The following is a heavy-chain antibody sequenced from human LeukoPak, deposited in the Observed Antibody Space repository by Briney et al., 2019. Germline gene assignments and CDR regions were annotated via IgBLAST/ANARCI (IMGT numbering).Heavy chain of an antibody. J-gene: IGHJ3*02. CDR3: ARRTGPYDAFDI. CDR1: GFTFDDYG. Sequence: GGSLRLSCAASGFTFDDYGMSWVRQAPGKGLEWVSGTNWNGGSTGYADSVKGRFTISRDNAKNSLYLQMNSLRAEDTALYYCARRTGPYDAFDIWGQGTMVTVSS. V-gene: IGHV3-20*04. D-gene: IGHD7-27*01. CDR2: TNWNGGST.